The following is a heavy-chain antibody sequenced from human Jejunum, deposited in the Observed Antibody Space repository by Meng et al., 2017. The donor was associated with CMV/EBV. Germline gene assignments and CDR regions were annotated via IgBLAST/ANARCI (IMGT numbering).Heavy chain of an antibody. Sequence: TYSLNWVRQAPGKGLEWVSSIRGSGDNIYYADSVKGRFTISRDNAKNSLFLQMNSLRAEDTAVYYCARGLMGCTSTSCYSGWFDPWGQGTLVTVSS. J-gene: IGHJ5*02. CDR1: TYS. D-gene: IGHD2-2*02. CDR2: IRGSGDNI. V-gene: IGHV3-21*01. CDR3: ARGLMGCTSTSCYSGWFDP.